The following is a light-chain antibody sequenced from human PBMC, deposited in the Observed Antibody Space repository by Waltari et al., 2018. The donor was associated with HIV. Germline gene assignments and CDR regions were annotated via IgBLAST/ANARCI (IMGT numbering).Light chain of an antibody. CDR3: QQYYSTPWT. CDR2: WAS. V-gene: IGKV4-1*01. CDR1: QSVLYRSNNRNY. Sequence: VSLGERATINCKSSQSVLYRSNNRNYLAWYQQKPGQPPKLLIYWASTRESGVPDRFSGRGSGTDFTLTISSLQAEDVAVYYCQQYYSTPWTFGQGTKVEIK. J-gene: IGKJ1*01.